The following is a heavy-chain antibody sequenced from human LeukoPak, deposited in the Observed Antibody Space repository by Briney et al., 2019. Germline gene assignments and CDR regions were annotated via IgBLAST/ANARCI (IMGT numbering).Heavy chain of an antibody. CDR2: IYYSGST. CDR3: AVNYYGSGSYGRGLYYFDY. Sequence: NPSETLSLTCTVSGGSISSYYWSWIRQPPGKGLEWIGYIYYSGSTNYNPSLKSRVTMSVDTSKNQFSLKLSSVTAADTAVYYCAVNYYGSGSYGRGLYYFDYWGQGTLVTVSS. D-gene: IGHD3-10*01. V-gene: IGHV4-59*12. CDR1: GGSISSYY. J-gene: IGHJ4*02.